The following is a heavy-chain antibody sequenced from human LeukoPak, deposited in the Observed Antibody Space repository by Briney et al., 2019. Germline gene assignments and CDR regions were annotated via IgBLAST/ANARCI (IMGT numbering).Heavy chain of an antibody. D-gene: IGHD6-6*01. Sequence: SETLSLTCAVSGGSISSSSYYWGWIRQPPGKGLEWIGSIYYSGSTYYNPSLKSRVTISVDTSKNQLSLKLSSVTAADTAVYYCASPIEYSSSEAFDYWGQGTLVTVSS. CDR3: ASPIEYSSSEAFDY. J-gene: IGHJ4*02. V-gene: IGHV4-39*07. CDR2: IYYSGST. CDR1: GGSISSSSYY.